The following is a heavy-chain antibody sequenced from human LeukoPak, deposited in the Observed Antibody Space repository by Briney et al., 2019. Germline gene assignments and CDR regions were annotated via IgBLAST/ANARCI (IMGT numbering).Heavy chain of an antibody. Sequence: SETLSLTCTVSGGSITGYHWSWIGQPPGKGLEWIGYIYSSETTNYKPSLKSRVTISADTSKNQFSLKLTSVTAADTAIYYCARRNDFDIWGQGTMVSVSS. J-gene: IGHJ3*02. CDR1: GGSITGYH. CDR2: IYSSETT. CDR3: ARRNDFDI. V-gene: IGHV4-4*08.